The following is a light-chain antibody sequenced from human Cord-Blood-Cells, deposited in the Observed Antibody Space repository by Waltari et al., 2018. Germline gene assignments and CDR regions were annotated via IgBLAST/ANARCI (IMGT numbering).Light chain of an antibody. CDR1: SSNIGAGYD. J-gene: IGLJ3*02. V-gene: IGLV1-40*01. Sequence: QSVLTPPPSVSGAPGQRVTISCTGSSSNIGAGYDVHWYQQLPGTAPKLLIYGNCYRPSGVPARFAGSKSRTSASLAITGLQAEDEADYYGQSYDSSLSGSVFGGGTKLTVL. CDR3: QSYDSSLSGSV. CDR2: GNC.